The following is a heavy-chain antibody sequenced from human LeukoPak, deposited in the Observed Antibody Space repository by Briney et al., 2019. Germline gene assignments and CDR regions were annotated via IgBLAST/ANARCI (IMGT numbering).Heavy chain of an antibody. CDR3: ARGLQLGNNWFDP. Sequence: ASVKVSCKASGYTFTSYYMRWVRQAPGQGLEWMGIINPSGATDYAQKFQGRVTMTRDTSTSTVYMELSSLRSEDTAVYYCARGLQLGNNWFDPWGQGTLVTVSS. V-gene: IGHV1-46*01. CDR2: INPSGAT. D-gene: IGHD7-27*01. J-gene: IGHJ5*02. CDR1: GYTFTSYY.